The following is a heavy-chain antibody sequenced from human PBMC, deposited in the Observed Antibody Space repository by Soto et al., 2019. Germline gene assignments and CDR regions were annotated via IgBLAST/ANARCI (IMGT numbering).Heavy chain of an antibody. CDR2: IYSTDNT. D-gene: IGHD3-10*01. CDR3: VRDKAYYGSGSLYGMDV. Sequence: GGSLRLSCAASGFTFSSYAMSWVRQAPGKGPEWVSLIYSTDNTQYADSVKGRFTISRDNSKNTLYLQMNSLRAEDTAVYYCVRDKAYYGSGSLYGMDVWGQGTTVTVSS. V-gene: IGHV3-53*01. CDR1: GFTFSSYA. J-gene: IGHJ6*02.